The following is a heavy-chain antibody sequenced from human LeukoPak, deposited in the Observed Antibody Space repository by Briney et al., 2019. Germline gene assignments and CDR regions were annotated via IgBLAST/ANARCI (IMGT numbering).Heavy chain of an antibody. Sequence: PGGALRVSCAPSGFRFSTYLMSWVRQAPGKGLEWVANIKLVGNEKYYVHSVKRRVTISRDNTKNTRGLQMNSVRAQDTGLFYFSRDTLGEGEDANYPVYYFDYWGQGTLVTVSS. CDR1: GFRFSTYL. CDR2: IKLVGNEK. J-gene: IGHJ4*02. D-gene: IGHD4/OR15-4a*01. V-gene: IGHV3-7*01. CDR3: SRDTLGEGEDANYPVYYFDY.